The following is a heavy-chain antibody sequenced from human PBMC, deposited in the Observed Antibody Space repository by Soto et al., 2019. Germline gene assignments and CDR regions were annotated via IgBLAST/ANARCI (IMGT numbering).Heavy chain of an antibody. CDR3: ARASRGALPGLYTL. J-gene: IGHJ4*02. CDR1: GYTFTSYA. V-gene: IGHV1-3*01. Sequence: GASVKVSCKASGYTFTSYAMHWVRQAPGQRLEWMGWINAGNGNTKYSQKFQGRVTITRDTSASTAYMELSSLRSEDTAVYYCARASRGALPGLYTLCGQGTLVTGSS. D-gene: IGHD3-9*01. CDR2: INAGNGNT.